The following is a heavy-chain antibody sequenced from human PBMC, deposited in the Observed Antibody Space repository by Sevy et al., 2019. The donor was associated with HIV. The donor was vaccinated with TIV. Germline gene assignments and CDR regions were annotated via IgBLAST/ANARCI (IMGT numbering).Heavy chain of an antibody. Sequence: SETLSLTCTVSGGSISSYYWSWIRQPPGKGLEGIGYIYYRGSTNYNPSLKSRVTISVDTSKNQFSLKLSSVTAADTAVYYCARGYYDILTGLDAFDIWGQGTMVTVSS. J-gene: IGHJ3*02. CDR3: ARGYYDILTGLDAFDI. D-gene: IGHD3-9*01. CDR1: GGSISSYY. V-gene: IGHV4-59*01. CDR2: IYYRGST.